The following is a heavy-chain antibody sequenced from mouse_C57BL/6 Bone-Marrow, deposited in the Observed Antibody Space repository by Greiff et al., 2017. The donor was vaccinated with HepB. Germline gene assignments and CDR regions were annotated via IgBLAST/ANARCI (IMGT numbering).Heavy chain of an antibody. CDR2: INPSNGGT. CDR3: ARRAVVAHFDY. V-gene: IGHV1-53*01. J-gene: IGHJ2*01. D-gene: IGHD1-1*01. CDR1: GYTFTSYW. Sequence: QVQLQQPGTELVKPGASVKLSCKASGYTFTSYWMHWVKQRPGQGLEWIGNINPSNGGTNYNEKFKSKATLTVDKSSSPAYMLLSRLTSEAAAVYYCARRAVVAHFDYWGQGTTLTVSS.